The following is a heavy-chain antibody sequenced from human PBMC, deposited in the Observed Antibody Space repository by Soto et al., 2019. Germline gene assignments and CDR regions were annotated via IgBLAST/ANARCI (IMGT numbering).Heavy chain of an antibody. Sequence: ASVNVTCKSSGYTFTSYGISWVRQAPGQGLEWMGGISAYNGNTNYAQTLRGRVTMTTDTSTSTAYMELRSLRSDDTAVYYCARDYYDILTGYHGVLPGYWGQGTMVTVSS. V-gene: IGHV1-18*04. CDR2: ISAYNGNT. J-gene: IGHJ4*02. CDR3: ARDYYDILTGYHGVLPGY. D-gene: IGHD3-9*01. CDR1: GYTFTSYG.